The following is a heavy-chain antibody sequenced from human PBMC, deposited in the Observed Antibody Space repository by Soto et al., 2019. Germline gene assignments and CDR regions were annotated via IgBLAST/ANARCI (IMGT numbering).Heavy chain of an antibody. J-gene: IGHJ3*02. CDR1: GFNSNSYA. V-gene: IGHV3-23*01. CDR2: VNAGGTYT. D-gene: IGHD4-17*01. Sequence: GGSLRLSCAASGFNSNSYAMTWVRQAPGKGLEWVSAVNAGGTYTLYADSVKGRFTISRDNSKNTLYLQMSSLRVEDTATYYCAKDPNGDYIGAFDNWGQGTMVTVSS. CDR3: AKDPNGDYIGAFDN.